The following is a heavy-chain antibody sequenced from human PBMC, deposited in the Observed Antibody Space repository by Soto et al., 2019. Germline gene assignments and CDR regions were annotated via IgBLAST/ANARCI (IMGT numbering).Heavy chain of an antibody. CDR1: GYTFTSYG. CDR3: ARDRGFVVRAPPVDY. Sequence: QVQLVQSGAEVKKPGASVKVSCKASGYTFTSYGISWVRQAPGQGLEWMGWISTYKGNTNDAQKLQGRVTMPTDTSTSTAYMELRSMRYDDTAVYYCARDRGFVVRAPPVDYWGQGTLVTVSS. V-gene: IGHV1-18*01. J-gene: IGHJ4*02. CDR2: ISTYKGNT. D-gene: IGHD3-10*01.